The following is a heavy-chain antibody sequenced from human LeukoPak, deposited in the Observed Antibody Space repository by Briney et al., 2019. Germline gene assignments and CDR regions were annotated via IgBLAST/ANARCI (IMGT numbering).Heavy chain of an antibody. J-gene: IGHJ4*02. Sequence: GGSLRLSCAASGFTFSSYAMSWVRQAPGKGLEWVSAISGSGGSTYYADSVKGRFTISRDNSKNTLYLQMNSLRAEDTAVYYCAKDLAEIQLWLKTFDCWGQGTLVTVSS. CDR3: AKDLAEIQLWLKTFDC. CDR1: GFTFSSYA. CDR2: ISGSGGST. V-gene: IGHV3-23*01. D-gene: IGHD5-18*01.